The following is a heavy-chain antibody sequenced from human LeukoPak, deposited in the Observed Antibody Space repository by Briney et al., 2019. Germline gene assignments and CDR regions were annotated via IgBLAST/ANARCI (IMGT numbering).Heavy chain of an antibody. J-gene: IGHJ3*02. Sequence: GGSLRLSCAASGFTFDDYTMHWVRQAPGKGLEWVSLISWDGGSTNYADSVKGRFTISRDNSKKSLYLQMNSLRTEDTALYYCAKHSRGYYDSSADAFDIWGQGTMVTVSS. CDR2: ISWDGGST. CDR3: AKHSRGYYDSSADAFDI. V-gene: IGHV3-43*01. D-gene: IGHD3-22*01. CDR1: GFTFDDYT.